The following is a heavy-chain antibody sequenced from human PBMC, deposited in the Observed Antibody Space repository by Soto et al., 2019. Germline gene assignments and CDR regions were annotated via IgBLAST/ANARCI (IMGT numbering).Heavy chain of an antibody. V-gene: IGHV1-24*01. CDR1: GYPLSEIS. CDR2: FDFEDGET. D-gene: IGHD6-13*01. CDR3: AIEPKVAAGNVAIIDAFDI. Sequence: ASVKVSCKVSGYPLSEISIHWVRQAPGKGLEWMGGFDFEDGETIYAQNLQGRVTMPEDTSTDTAYMELSSLRSEDTAVYYCAIEPKVAAGNVAIIDAFDIWGQGRMVTVSS. J-gene: IGHJ3*02.